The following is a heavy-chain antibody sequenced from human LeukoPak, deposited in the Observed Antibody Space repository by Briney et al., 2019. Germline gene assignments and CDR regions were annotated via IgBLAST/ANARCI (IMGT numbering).Heavy chain of an antibody. V-gene: IGHV4-61*05. CDR1: GGSISSSSYY. CDR2: IYYSGST. Sequence: SETLSLTCTVSGGSISSSSYYWGWIRQPPGKGLEWIGYIYYSGSTNYNPSLKSRVTISVDTSKNQFSLKLSSVTAADTAVYYCARRSGINWFDPWGQGTLVTVSS. D-gene: IGHD3-10*01. J-gene: IGHJ5*02. CDR3: ARRSGINWFDP.